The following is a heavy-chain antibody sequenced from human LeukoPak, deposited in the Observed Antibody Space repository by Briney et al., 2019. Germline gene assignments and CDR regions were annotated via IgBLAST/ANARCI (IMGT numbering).Heavy chain of an antibody. D-gene: IGHD6-19*01. J-gene: IGHJ4*02. V-gene: IGHV3-23*01. CDR2: ISGSGGST. CDR1: GFTFSNYA. CDR3: AKVPDSVAGTPYFDY. Sequence: GGSLRLSCAASGFTFSNYAMSWVRQAPGKGLEWVSAISGSGGSTYYADSVKGRFTISRDNSKNTLYLQMNSLRAEDTAVYYCAKVPDSVAGTPYFDYWGQGTLVTVSS.